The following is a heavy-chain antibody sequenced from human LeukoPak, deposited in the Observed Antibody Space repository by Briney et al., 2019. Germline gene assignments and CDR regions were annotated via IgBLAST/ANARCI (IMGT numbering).Heavy chain of an antibody. J-gene: IGHJ4*02. V-gene: IGHV3-23*01. CDR1: GFTFSSYA. Sequence: GGSLRLSCAASGFTFSSYAMSWVRQAPGKGLEWVSAISGSGGSTYYADSVKGRFTISRDNSKTTLYLQMNSLRAEDTAVYYCAKGTNELLWFGELSDGYCFDYWGQGTLVTVSS. D-gene: IGHD3-10*01. CDR3: AKGTNELLWFGELSDGYCFDY. CDR2: ISGSGGST.